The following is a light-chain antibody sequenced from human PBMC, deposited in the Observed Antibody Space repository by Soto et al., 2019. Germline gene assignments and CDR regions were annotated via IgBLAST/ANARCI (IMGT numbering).Light chain of an antibody. J-gene: IGKJ3*01. V-gene: IGKV1-39*01. CDR3: KQSFSIPFT. CDR2: DAY. CDR1: QTIGKY. Sequence: DIQMTQSPSSLSATVGDRVTITCRASQTIGKYLNWYQQQPGKVPKLLIYDAYYLQSGVQSRFSGSESGTDFTLNIRDLRPEDFATYYCKQSFSIPFTFGPGTKVDIK.